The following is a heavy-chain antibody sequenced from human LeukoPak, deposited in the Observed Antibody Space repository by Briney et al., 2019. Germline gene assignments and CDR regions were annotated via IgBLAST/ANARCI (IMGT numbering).Heavy chain of an antibody. J-gene: IGHJ1*01. CDR3: ARDEDDRSEESLFQH. V-gene: IGHV3-30-3*01. CDR2: ISYDGSNK. Sequence: GRSLRLSCAASGFTFSSYAMHWVRQAPGKGLEWVAVISYDGSNKYYADSVKGRFTISRDNSKNTLYLRMNSLRAEDTAVYYCARDEDDRSEESLFQHWGQGTLVTVSS. D-gene: IGHD3-10*01. CDR1: GFTFSSYA.